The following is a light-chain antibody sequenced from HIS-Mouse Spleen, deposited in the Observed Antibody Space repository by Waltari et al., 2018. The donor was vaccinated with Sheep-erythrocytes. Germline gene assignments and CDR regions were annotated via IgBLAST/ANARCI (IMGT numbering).Light chain of an antibody. Sequence: AIQLTQSPSSLSASVGDRVTITCRASQGISSALAWYQQKPGKATKLLIYDASSLESGVPSRFSCSGSWTDFTITISSLQAEDFATYYCQQFNNYPRTFGQGNKVESK. CDR2: DAS. CDR1: QGISSA. V-gene: IGKV1D-13*01. J-gene: IGKJ1*01. CDR3: QQFNNYPRT.